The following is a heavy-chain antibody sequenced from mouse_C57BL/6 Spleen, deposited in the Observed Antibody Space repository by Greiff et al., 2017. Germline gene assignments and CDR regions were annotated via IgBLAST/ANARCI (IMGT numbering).Heavy chain of an antibody. CDR1: GFSLTSYG. V-gene: IGHV2-9*01. J-gene: IGHJ4*01. Sequence: VKLVESGPGLVAPSQSLSITCTVPGFSLTSYGVDWVLQPPGKGLEWLGVIWGGGSTNYNSGVMSRLSISKDNSKSQVFLKMNSLQTDDTAMYYCAKHSDGSRTGDAMDYWGEGTSVTVCS. CDR2: IWGGGST. CDR3: AKHSDGSRTGDAMDY. D-gene: IGHD1-1*01.